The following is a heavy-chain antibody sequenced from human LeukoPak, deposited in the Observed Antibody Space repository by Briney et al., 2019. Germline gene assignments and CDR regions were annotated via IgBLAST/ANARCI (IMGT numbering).Heavy chain of an antibody. D-gene: IGHD1-26*01. Sequence: GASVKVSCKASGYTFTGYHIHWVRQAPGQGLEWMGRINPYSGDTNFAQKFQGWVTMTRDTSISTAYVEVRRLISDDTAVYYCARDLASTSNWEFDFWGQGTLVIVSS. CDR1: GYTFTGYH. CDR2: INPYSGDT. V-gene: IGHV1-2*04. J-gene: IGHJ4*02. CDR3: ARDLASTSNWEFDF.